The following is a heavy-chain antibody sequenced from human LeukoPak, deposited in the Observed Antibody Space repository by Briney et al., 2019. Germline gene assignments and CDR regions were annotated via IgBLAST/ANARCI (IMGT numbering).Heavy chain of an antibody. CDR2: IYYSGST. V-gene: IGHV4-59*08. D-gene: IGHD6-19*01. CDR1: GVSISSYY. J-gene: IGHJ3*02. CDR3: ASYSSGWYLDAFDI. Sequence: SETLSLTCTVSGVSISSYYWSWIRQPPGKGLEWIGYIYYSGSTNYNPSLKSRVTISVDTSKNQFSLKLSSVTAADTAVYYCASYSSGWYLDAFDIWGQGTMVTVSS.